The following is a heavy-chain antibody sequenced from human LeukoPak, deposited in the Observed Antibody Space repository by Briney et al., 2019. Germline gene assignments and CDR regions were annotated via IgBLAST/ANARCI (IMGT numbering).Heavy chain of an antibody. Sequence: ASVKVSCKASGYTFTGYYMHWVRRAPGQGLEWMGRINPNSGGTNYAQKFQGRVTMTRDTSISTAYMELSGLRSDDTAVYYCARDGRGRIAAAGTSDYWGQGTLVTVSS. CDR3: ARDGRGRIAAAGTSDY. CDR2: INPNSGGT. CDR1: GYTFTGYY. D-gene: IGHD6-13*01. J-gene: IGHJ4*02. V-gene: IGHV1-2*06.